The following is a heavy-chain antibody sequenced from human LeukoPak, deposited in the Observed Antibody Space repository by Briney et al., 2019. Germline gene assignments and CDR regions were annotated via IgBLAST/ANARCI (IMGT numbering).Heavy chain of an antibody. V-gene: IGHV3-15*01. CDR2: IKTKTDGGTT. CDR1: GFTFSNAW. D-gene: IGHD2-15*01. J-gene: IGHJ4*02. CDR3: TTGYCSGGSCYY. Sequence: GGSLRLTCAASGFTFSNAWMSWVRQAPGKGLEWVGRIKTKTDGGTTDYAAPVKGRFTLSRDDSKNTLYLQMNSLKTEDTAVYYCTTGYCSGGSCYYWGQGTLVTVSS.